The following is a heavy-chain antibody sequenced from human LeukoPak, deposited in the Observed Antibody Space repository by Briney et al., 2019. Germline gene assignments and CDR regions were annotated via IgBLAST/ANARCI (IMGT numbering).Heavy chain of an antibody. D-gene: IGHD1-7*01. CDR3: ARVVGESLELPLLNWFDP. CDR1: GGTFSSYA. V-gene: IGHV1-18*01. CDR2: ISAYNGNT. Sequence: GSVKVSCKASGGTFSSYAISWVRQAPGQGLEWMGWISAYNGNTNYAQKLQGRVTMTTDTSTSTAYMELRSLRSDDTAVYYCARVVGESLELPLLNWFDPWGQGTLVTVSS. J-gene: IGHJ5*02.